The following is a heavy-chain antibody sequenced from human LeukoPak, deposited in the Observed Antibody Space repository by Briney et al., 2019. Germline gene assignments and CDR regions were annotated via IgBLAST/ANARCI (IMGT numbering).Heavy chain of an antibody. CDR1: GFTFSSYG. D-gene: IGHD3-10*01. CDR3: AKSEDYYGSGSPIDY. J-gene: IGHJ4*02. V-gene: IGHV3-30*02. Sequence: GGSLRLSCAASGFTFSSYGMHWVRQAPGKGLEWVAFIRYDGSNKYYADSVKGRFTISRDNSKNTLYLQMNSLRAEDTAVYYCAKSEDYYGSGSPIDYWGQETLVTVSS. CDR2: IRYDGSNK.